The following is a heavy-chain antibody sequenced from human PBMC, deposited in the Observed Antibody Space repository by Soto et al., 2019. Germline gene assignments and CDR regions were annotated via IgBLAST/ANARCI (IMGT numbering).Heavy chain of an antibody. V-gene: IGHV3-21*01. CDR1: GFTFSSYS. CDR3: ARDQYRGELNDAFDI. Sequence: GGSLRLSCAASGFTFSSYSMNWVRQAPGKGLEWVSSISSSSSYIYYADSVKGRFTISRDNAKNSLYLQMNSLRAEDTAVYYCARDQYRGELNDAFDIWGQGTMVTVSS. J-gene: IGHJ3*02. D-gene: IGHD6-6*01. CDR2: ISSSSSYI.